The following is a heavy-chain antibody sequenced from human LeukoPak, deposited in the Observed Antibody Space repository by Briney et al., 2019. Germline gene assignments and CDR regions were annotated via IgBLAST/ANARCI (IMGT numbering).Heavy chain of an antibody. CDR1: VYRFTSYW. D-gene: IGHD1-26*01. CDR3: ARLGVDSGSYHLDY. V-gene: IGHV5-51*01. J-gene: IGHJ4*02. CDR2: IYPVDSDT. Sequence: GESLKISCKGAVYRFTSYWIGWVSQMPGKGLECMGIIYPVDSDTRYSPSFQGQVTISADKSISTAYLQCSSLNDSAPAVYYCARLGVDSGSYHLDYWGQGTLVTVSS.